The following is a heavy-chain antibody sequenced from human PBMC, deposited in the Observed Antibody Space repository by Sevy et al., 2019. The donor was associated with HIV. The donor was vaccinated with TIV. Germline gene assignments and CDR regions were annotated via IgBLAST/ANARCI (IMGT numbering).Heavy chain of an antibody. CDR3: AVVAEGY. CDR1: GFSFNNAW. V-gene: IGHV3-53*01. CDR2: IYSGDSI. Sequence: GGSLRLSCAASGFSFNNAWMNRVRQAPGKGLEWVSVIYSGDSISYADSVKGRFTISRDNSKNTLYLQMNSLRAEDTAVYYCAVVAEGYWGQGTLVTVSS. D-gene: IGHD6-13*01. J-gene: IGHJ4*02.